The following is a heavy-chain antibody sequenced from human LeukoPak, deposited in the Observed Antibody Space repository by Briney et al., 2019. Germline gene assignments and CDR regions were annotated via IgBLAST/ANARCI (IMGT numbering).Heavy chain of an antibody. V-gene: IGHV3-30*04. CDR2: ISYDGSNK. J-gene: IGHJ4*02. Sequence: SGGSLGLSCAASGFTFSTFTMHWVRQAPGKGLEWVAVISYDGSNKNYADSVKGRFTISRDNSKNTLYLQMNSLRGEDTALYYCARQDDYSFDYWGQGTLVPVSS. CDR1: GFTFSTFT. CDR3: ARQDDYSFDY. D-gene: IGHD4-11*01.